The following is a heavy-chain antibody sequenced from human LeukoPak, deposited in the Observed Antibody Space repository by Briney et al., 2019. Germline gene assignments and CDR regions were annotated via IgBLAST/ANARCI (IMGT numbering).Heavy chain of an antibody. CDR2: SYYSGST. J-gene: IGHJ5*02. CDR3: ARESGKSYYYDSSGYFWFDP. V-gene: IGHV4-30-4*01. Sequence: SETLSLTCTVSGGSISSGDYYWSWIRQPPGKGLEWIGYSYYSGSTYYNPSLKSRVTISVDTSKNQFSLKLSSVTAADTAVYYCARESGKSYYYDSSGYFWFDPWGQGTLVTVSS. D-gene: IGHD3-22*01. CDR1: GGSISSGDYY.